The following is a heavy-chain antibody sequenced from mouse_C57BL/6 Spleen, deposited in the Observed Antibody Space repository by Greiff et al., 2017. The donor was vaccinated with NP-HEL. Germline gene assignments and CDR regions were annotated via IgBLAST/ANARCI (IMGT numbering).Heavy chain of an antibody. CDR3: AREVGYYGSSAFDY. CDR1: GYAFSSYW. D-gene: IGHD1-1*01. CDR2: IYPGDGDT. Sequence: VQLQESGAELVKPGASVKISCKASGYAFSSYWMNWVKQRPGKGLEWIGQIYPGDGDTNYNGKFKGKATLTADKSSSTAYMQLSSLTSEDSAVYFCAREVGYYGSSAFDYWGQGTTLTVSS. V-gene: IGHV1-80*01. J-gene: IGHJ2*01.